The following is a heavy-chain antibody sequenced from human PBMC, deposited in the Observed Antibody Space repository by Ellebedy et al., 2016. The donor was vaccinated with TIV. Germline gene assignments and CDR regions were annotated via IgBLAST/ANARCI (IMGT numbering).Heavy chain of an antibody. CDR1: GLTFSTYP. V-gene: IGHV3-23*01. CDR2: ISGSGDST. Sequence: GGSLRLSCAASGLTFSTYPMTWVRRAPGKGLEWVSAISGSGDSTYYADSVKGRFTISRDNFKNTLYLQMNSLRAEDTAVNYCVKGMYRSSPDDYWGQGTLVTVSS. CDR3: VKGMYRSSPDDY. D-gene: IGHD6-6*01. J-gene: IGHJ4*02.